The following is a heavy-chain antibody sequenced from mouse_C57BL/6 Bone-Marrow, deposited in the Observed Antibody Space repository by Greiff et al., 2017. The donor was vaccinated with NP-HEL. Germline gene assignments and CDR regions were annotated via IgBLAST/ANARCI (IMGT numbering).Heavy chain of an antibody. CDR3: ARESTYDSLDG. J-gene: IGHJ2*01. CDR2: IYPGSGST. D-gene: IGHD2-4*01. Sequence: QVQLQQPGAELVKPGASVKMSCKASGYTFTSYWITWVKQRHGQGLEWIGDIYPGSGSTTYNEKFKSKATLTVDTSASTAYMQLSSLTSEYSAVYYCARESTYDSLDGWGKGTTLTVSS. CDR1: GYTFTSYW. V-gene: IGHV1-55*01.